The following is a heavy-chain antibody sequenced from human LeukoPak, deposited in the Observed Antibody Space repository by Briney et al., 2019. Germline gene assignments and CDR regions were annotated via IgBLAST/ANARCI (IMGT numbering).Heavy chain of an antibody. Sequence: SETLSLTCTVSCGSISSSSYYWGWIRQPPGKGLEWIGSIYYSGSTYYNPSLKSRVTISVDTSKNQFSLKRSSVTAADTAVYYCARRWPFDYWGQGTRVTVS. CDR2: IYYSGST. J-gene: IGHJ4*02. V-gene: IGHV4-39*01. CDR1: CGSISSSSYY. CDR3: ARRWPFDY. D-gene: IGHD2-15*01.